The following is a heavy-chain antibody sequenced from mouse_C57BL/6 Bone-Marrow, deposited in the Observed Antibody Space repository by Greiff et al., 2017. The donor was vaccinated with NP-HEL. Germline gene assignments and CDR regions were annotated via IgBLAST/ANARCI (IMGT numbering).Heavy chain of an antibody. Sequence: QVQLQQPGAELVKPGASVKLSCKASGYTFTSYWMQWVKQRPGQGLEWIGEIDPSDSYTNYNQKFKGKATLTVDTSSSTASMQLSSLTSEDSAVYYCARALLWYRFAYWGQGTLVTVSA. V-gene: IGHV1-50*01. CDR2: IDPSDSYT. CDR3: ARALLWYRFAY. D-gene: IGHD2-10*01. CDR1: GYTFTSYW. J-gene: IGHJ3*01.